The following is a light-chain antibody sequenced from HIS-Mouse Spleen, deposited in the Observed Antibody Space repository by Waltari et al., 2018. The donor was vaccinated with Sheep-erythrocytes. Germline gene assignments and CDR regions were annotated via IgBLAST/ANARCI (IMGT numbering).Light chain of an antibody. Sequence: QSALTQPRSVSGSPGQSVTISCTGTSSDVGGYNYVSWYQQHPGKAPKLMISDVSTRPAGVAGGFSGCKSGNTASLTISGVQAEDEADYYCCSYAGSYTYVFGTGTKVTVL. CDR1: SSDVGGYNY. CDR2: DVS. CDR3: CSYAGSYTYV. J-gene: IGLJ1*01. V-gene: IGLV2-11*01.